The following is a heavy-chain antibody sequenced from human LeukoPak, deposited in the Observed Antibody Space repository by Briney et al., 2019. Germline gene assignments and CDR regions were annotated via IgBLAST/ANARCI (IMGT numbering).Heavy chain of an antibody. CDR2: IYSGGST. V-gene: IGHV3-53*01. J-gene: IGHJ4*02. CDR3: ARDFAGARDY. D-gene: IGHD3-10*01. CDR1: GFTVSSNY. Sequence: EGSLRLSCAASGFTVSSNYMSWVRQAPGKGLEWVSVIYSGGSTYYADSVKGRFTISRDNSKNTLYLQMNSLRAEDTAVYYCARDFAGARDYWGQGTLVTVSS.